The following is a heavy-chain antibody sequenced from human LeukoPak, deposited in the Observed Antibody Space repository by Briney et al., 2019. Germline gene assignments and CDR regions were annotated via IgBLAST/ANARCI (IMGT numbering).Heavy chain of an antibody. CDR1: GDSITNYF. D-gene: IGHD3-10*01. J-gene: IGHJ4*02. CDR3: AKDRYGSGTAFDY. Sequence: SETLSLTCTVSGDSITNYFWSWIRQPPGKGLEWIGYISYSGSTNYNPSLKSRVTISVDMSKNQFSLKLTSVTAADTAVYYCAKDRYGSGTAFDYWGQGTLVTVAS. CDR2: ISYSGST. V-gene: IGHV4-59*01.